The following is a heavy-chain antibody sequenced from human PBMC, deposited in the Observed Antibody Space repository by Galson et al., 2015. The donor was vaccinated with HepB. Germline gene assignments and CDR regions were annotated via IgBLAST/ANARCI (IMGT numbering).Heavy chain of an antibody. Sequence: SLRLSCAASGFTFSSFAIHWVRQAPGKGLEWVAVISHDGISKYYGDSVKGRFTISRDNSKNTLYLQMSSLRPEDTAVYYCARGNDFLTGYYGWDFDNWGQGTLVTVSS. V-gene: IGHV3-30*04. CDR3: ARGNDFLTGYYGWDFDN. D-gene: IGHD3-9*01. CDR2: ISHDGISK. CDR1: GFTFSSFA. J-gene: IGHJ4*02.